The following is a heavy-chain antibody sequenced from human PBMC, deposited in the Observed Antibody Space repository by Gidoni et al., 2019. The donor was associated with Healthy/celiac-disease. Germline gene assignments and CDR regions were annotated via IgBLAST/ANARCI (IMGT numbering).Heavy chain of an antibody. Sequence: QVQLVESGGGVVQPGRSLRLSCAPSGFTFSRYGMHWVRQAPAKGLEWVAVISYDGSNKYYADSVKGRFTISRDNSKNTLYLQMNSLRAEDTAVYYCAKAAEFLEWLGAMDVWGKGTTVTVSS. D-gene: IGHD3-3*01. CDR1: GFTFSRYG. J-gene: IGHJ6*03. CDR2: ISYDGSNK. CDR3: AKAAEFLEWLGAMDV. V-gene: IGHV3-30*18.